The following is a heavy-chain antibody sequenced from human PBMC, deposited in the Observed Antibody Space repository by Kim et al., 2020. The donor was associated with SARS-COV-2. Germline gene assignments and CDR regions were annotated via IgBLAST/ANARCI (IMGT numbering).Heavy chain of an antibody. CDR3: ARESPQDIVVVVAAHYDI. D-gene: IGHD2-15*01. Sequence: ASVKVSCKASGYTFTSYGISWVRQAPGQGLEWMGWISAYNGNTNYAQKLQGRVTMTTDTSTSTAYMELRSLRSDDTAVYYCARESPQDIVVVVAAHYDIWGQGTMVTVSS. J-gene: IGHJ3*02. CDR2: ISAYNGNT. V-gene: IGHV1-18*01. CDR1: GYTFTSYG.